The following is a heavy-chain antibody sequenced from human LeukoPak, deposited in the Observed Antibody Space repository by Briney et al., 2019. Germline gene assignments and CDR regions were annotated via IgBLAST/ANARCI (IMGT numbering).Heavy chain of an antibody. Sequence: ASVKVSCKASGYTFTSYYMHWVRQAPGQGLEWMGIINPSGGSTTYAQNFQGRVTMTRDTSTTTVYMELGSLRSEDTAVYYCAGDNHRSSWSWFDPWGQGTLVTVSS. J-gene: IGHJ5*02. V-gene: IGHV1-46*01. CDR1: GYTFTSYY. CDR2: INPSGGST. D-gene: IGHD6-13*01. CDR3: AGDNHRSSWSWFDP.